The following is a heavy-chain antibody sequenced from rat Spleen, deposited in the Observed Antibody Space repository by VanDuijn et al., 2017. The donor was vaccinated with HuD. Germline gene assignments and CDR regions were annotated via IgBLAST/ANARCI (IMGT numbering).Heavy chain of an antibody. V-gene: IGHV5-20*01. D-gene: IGHD3-8*01. Sequence: EVKLVESGGGLVQPGRSLKLSCAASGFIFSDFYLAWVRQAPTKGLEWVASINYDGDNTYYRDSVKGRFTISRDNAKSSLYLQMDSLRSEDTATYYCTREPPLCYFDFWGPGTMVTVSS. CDR3: TREPPLCYFDF. CDR2: INYDGDNT. CDR1: GFIFSDFY. J-gene: IGHJ1*01.